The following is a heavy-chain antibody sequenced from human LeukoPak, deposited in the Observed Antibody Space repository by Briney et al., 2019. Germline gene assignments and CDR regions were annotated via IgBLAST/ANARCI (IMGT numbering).Heavy chain of an antibody. D-gene: IGHD1-1*01. CDR2: IYYSGST. J-gene: IGHJ3*01. Sequence: SETLSLTCTVSGGSISSSSYYWGWIRQPPGKGLEWIGSIYYSGSTYYNPSLKSRVTISVDTSKNQFSLRLSSVTAADTAVYYCARRPTGTYADAFDVWGQGTMVTVSS. CDR3: ARRPTGTYADAFDV. CDR1: GGSISSSSYY. V-gene: IGHV4-39*01.